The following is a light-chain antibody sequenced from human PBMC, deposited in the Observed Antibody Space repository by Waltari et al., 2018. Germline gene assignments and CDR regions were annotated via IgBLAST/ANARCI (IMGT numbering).Light chain of an antibody. Sequence: QSALTQPASVSGSPGQSITISCTGTSRDVGGYNYVSWYQQHPGKAPKLMIYDVNNRPSGVSNRFSGSKSGNTASLIISGLQAEDEADYYCSSYASTSTLVFGGGTKLTVL. CDR3: SSYASTSTLV. V-gene: IGLV2-14*03. J-gene: IGLJ2*01. CDR1: SRDVGGYNY. CDR2: DVN.